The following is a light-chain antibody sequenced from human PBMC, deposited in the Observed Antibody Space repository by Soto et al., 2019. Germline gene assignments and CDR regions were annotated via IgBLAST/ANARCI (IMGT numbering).Light chain of an antibody. Sequence: QAAVTQEPSLTVSPGETVTLTCGSSTGAVASGHYTYWFQQKPGQAPRTLIYDTSNKHSWTPARFSGSLLGDKAALTLSGAQPEDEAEYYCLLSYSATYVFGTGTKVTVL. CDR1: TGAVASGHY. V-gene: IGLV7-46*01. CDR3: LLSYSATYV. CDR2: DTS. J-gene: IGLJ1*01.